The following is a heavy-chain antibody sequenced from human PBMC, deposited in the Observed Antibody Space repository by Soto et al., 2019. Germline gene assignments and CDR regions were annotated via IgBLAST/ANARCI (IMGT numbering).Heavy chain of an antibody. CDR2: ISHSGSP. D-gene: IGHD2-8*01. Sequence: QVQLQESGSRVVRPSQTLSVTCSVSGGSVSSGGYSWSWIRHPPGKVFGWIGFISHSGSPDYNPFLKSRVTISVDKSTNQISLELSSLTASDTAVYYCTRGVLAWGPGTLVTVSS. J-gene: IGHJ5*02. V-gene: IGHV4-30-2*01. CDR3: TRGVLA. CDR1: GGSVSSGGYS.